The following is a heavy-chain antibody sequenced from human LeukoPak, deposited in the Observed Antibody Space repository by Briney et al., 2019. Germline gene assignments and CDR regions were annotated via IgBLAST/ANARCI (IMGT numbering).Heavy chain of an antibody. CDR3: GREIGSVAD. V-gene: IGHV6-1*01. CDR1: GDSVSGTGAA. D-gene: IGHD1-26*01. CDR2: TYYRSKWSN. Sequence: SQTLSLTCAISGDSVSGTGAAWVWIRQSPSRGLEWLGRTYYRSKWSNDSAVSVKSRITINPDTSKNHFSLHLNSVTPEDSAVYYCGREIGSVADWGQGTLVTVSS. J-gene: IGHJ4*02.